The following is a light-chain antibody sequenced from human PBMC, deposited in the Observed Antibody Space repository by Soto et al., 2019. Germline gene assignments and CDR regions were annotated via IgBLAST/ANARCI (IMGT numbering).Light chain of an antibody. CDR3: MQARQTPPWT. V-gene: IGKV2-28*01. CDR2: SGS. CDR1: QSLLHSNGYNY. J-gene: IGKJ1*01. Sequence: DIVLTQSPPSLPVTPGEPASISCRSSQSLLHSNGYNYLDWYLQRPGQSPQLLIYSGSNRASGVPDRFSGSGSGTDFTLTISRVEAEDVGVYYCMQARQTPPWTFGPGTRVDIK.